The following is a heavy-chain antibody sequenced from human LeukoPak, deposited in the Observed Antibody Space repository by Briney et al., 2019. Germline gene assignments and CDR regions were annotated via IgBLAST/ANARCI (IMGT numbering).Heavy chain of an antibody. CDR3: AKEGRCSSTSCYSHVDY. V-gene: IGHV3-23*01. CDR2: ISGSGGST. Sequence: QTGGSLRLSCAASGFTFSSCAMSWVRQAPGKGLEWVSAISGSGGSTYYADSVKGRFTISRDNSKNTLYLQMNSLRAEDTAVYYCAKEGRCSSTSCYSHVDYWGQGTLVTVSS. D-gene: IGHD2-2*01. CDR1: GFTFSSCA. J-gene: IGHJ4*02.